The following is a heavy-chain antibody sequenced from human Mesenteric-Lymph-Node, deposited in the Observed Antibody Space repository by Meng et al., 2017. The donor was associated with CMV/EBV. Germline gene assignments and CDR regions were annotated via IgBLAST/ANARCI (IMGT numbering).Heavy chain of an antibody. CDR2: INHSGST. V-gene: IGHV4-34*01. D-gene: IGHD3-10*01. CDR1: GGSFSGYY. Sequence: GSLRLSCAVYGGSFSGYYWSWIRQPPGKGLEWIGEINHSGSTNYNPSLKSRVTISVDTSKNQFSLKLSSVTAADTAVYYCATTPRRFGGSWGQGTLVTVSS. J-gene: IGHJ5*02. CDR3: ATTPRRFGGS.